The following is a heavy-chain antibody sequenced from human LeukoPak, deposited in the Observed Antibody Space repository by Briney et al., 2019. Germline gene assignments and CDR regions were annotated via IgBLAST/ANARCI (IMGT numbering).Heavy chain of an antibody. CDR2: MNPNSGNT. CDR1: VYIFTSYD. Sequence: ASVKVSCKASVYIFTSYDINWVRQATGQGLEWMGWMNPNSGNTGYAQKFQGRVTITRDTSITTAYMELSSLRSEDTAVYYCARRRDGYNSDWFGPWGQGTLVTVSS. D-gene: IGHD5-24*01. J-gene: IGHJ5*02. V-gene: IGHV1-8*01. CDR3: ARRRDGYNSDWFGP.